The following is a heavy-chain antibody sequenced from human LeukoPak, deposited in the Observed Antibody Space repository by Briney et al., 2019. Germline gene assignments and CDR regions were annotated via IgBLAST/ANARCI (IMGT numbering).Heavy chain of an antibody. CDR3: AKDKPPSSWYPYGMDV. J-gene: IGHJ6*02. CDR1: GFTFSSYA. Sequence: GGSLRLSCAASGFTFSSYAMSWVRQAPGKGLEWVSAISGSGGSTYYADSVKGRFTISRDNSKNTLYLQMNSLRAEDTAVYYCAKDKPPSSWYPYGMDVWGQGTTVTVSS. D-gene: IGHD6-13*01. CDR2: ISGSGGST. V-gene: IGHV3-23*01.